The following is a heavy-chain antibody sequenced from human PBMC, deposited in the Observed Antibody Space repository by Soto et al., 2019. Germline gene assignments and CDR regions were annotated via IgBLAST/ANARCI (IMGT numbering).Heavy chain of an antibody. V-gene: IGHV3-7*01. CDR1: GCACSVYG. D-gene: IGHD2-15*01. CDR2: IKFDGSRL. J-gene: IGHJ4*02. Sequence: GCLRLSGVASGCACSVYGMSWVRQAPGEGLEWVARIKFDGSRLQYADSVKGRLSISRDNAGNSVYLRMKSLRAEDTAVYYCARDSGQSAVDSVNHYFDYWGQGALVTVS. CDR3: ARDSGQSAVDSVNHYFDY.